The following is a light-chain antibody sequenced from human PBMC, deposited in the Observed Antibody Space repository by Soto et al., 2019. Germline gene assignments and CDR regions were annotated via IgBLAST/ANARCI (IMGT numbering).Light chain of an antibody. CDR3: LQDFNYPWS. CDR2: GAS. Sequence: IQMTQSPSTLSGSVGDRVTITCRASQGIRNDLDWYQQKPGKVPKLLIYGASNLQRGVPSRFSGSGSGTIFTLTISSLQPEDFGTYYCLQDFNYPWSFGQGTKVEIK. CDR1: QGIRND. J-gene: IGKJ1*01. V-gene: IGKV1-6*01.